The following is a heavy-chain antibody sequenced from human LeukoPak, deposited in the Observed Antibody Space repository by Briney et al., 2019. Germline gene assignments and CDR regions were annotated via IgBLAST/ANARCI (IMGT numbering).Heavy chain of an antibody. CDR1: GYTFTSYY. Sequence: ASVKVSCKASGYTFTSYYMHWVRQAPGQGLEWMGIINPSGGSTSYAQKFQGRVTMTRDTSTSTVYMELSSLRSEDTAVYYCARDNSDSSGYYYTTYYFDYWGQGTLVTVPS. D-gene: IGHD3-22*01. J-gene: IGHJ4*02. V-gene: IGHV1-46*01. CDR3: ARDNSDSSGYYYTTYYFDY. CDR2: INPSGGST.